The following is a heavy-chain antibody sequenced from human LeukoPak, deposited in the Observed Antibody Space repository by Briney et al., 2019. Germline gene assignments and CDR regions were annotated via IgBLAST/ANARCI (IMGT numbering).Heavy chain of an antibody. J-gene: IGHJ4*02. Sequence: PGRSLRLSCAASGFTFSSYAMHWVRQAPGKGLEWVAVISYDGSNKYYADSVKGRFTISRDNSKNTLYLQMNSLRAEDTAVYYCARDEWGDFFDYWGQGTLVTVSS. D-gene: IGHD2-8*01. CDR3: ARDEWGDFFDY. CDR1: GFTFSSYA. V-gene: IGHV3-30-3*01. CDR2: ISYDGSNK.